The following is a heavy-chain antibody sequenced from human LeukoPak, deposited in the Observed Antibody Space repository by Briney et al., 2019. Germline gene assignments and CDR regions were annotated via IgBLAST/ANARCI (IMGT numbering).Heavy chain of an antibody. CDR1: GFSFSSYS. CDR3: ARTWNSGGWYVTFDY. D-gene: IGHD6-19*01. J-gene: IGHJ4*02. CDR2: ISSSGSTK. Sequence: GSLRLSCAASGFSFSSYSMNWVRQAPGKGLEWVSYISSSGSTKYYADSVKGRFTVSRDNAENSVYQQLNSLGAEDTAVYYCARTWNSGGWYVTFDYWGQGTLVTVSS. V-gene: IGHV3-48*04.